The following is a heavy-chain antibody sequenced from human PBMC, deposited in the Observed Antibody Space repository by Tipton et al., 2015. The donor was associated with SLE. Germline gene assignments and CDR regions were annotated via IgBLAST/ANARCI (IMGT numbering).Heavy chain of an antibody. CDR1: GGYISSHY. V-gene: IGHV4-59*11. CDR3: ARGLSGNPDY. Sequence: TLSLTCTVSGGYISSHYWSWIRQPPGKGLEWIGYIYYSGRTNYNPSLKSRVTISVDTSKNQFSLKLSSVTAADTAVYYCARGLSGNPDYWGQGTLVTVSS. CDR2: IYYSGRT. D-gene: IGHD4-23*01. J-gene: IGHJ4*02.